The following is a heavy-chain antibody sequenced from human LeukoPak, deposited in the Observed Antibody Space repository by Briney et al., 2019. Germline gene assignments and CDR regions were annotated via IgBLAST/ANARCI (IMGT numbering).Heavy chain of an antibody. CDR3: AREGEYYDSSGRHDAFDI. D-gene: IGHD3-22*01. CDR1: GDSISSGGYY. CDR2: IYYSGST. V-gene: IGHV4-31*03. J-gene: IGHJ3*02. Sequence: PSETLSLTCTVSGDSISSGGYYWRWIRQHPGKGLEWIEYIYYSGSTYYNPSLKSRVTISVDTSKNQFSLKLSSVTAADTAVYYCAREGEYYDSSGRHDAFDIWGQGTMVTVSS.